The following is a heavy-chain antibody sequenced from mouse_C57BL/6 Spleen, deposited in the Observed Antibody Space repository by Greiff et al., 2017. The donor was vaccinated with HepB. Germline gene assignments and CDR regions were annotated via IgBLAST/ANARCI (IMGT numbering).Heavy chain of an antibody. CDR2: ISSGSSTI. CDR1: GFTFSDYG. Sequence: LVESGGGLVKPGGSLKLSCAASGFTFSDYGMHWVRQAPEKGLEWVAYISSGSSTIYYADTVKGRFTISRDNAKNTLFLQMTSLRSEDTAMYYCARKQAGTGFDYWGQGTTLTVSS. V-gene: IGHV5-17*01. D-gene: IGHD3-3*01. J-gene: IGHJ2*01. CDR3: ARKQAGTGFDY.